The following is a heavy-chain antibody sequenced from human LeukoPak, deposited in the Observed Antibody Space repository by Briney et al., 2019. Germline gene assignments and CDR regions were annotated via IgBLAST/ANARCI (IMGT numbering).Heavy chain of an antibody. Sequence: PGGSLRLSCAASGFTFSSYEMNWVRQAPGKGLEWVSYISSSGSTIYYADSVKGRFTISRDNAKNSLYLQMNSLRAEDTAVYYCARRAGGHSHPYDYWGQGTLVTVSS. CDR2: ISSSGSTI. V-gene: IGHV3-48*03. CDR1: GFTFSSYE. CDR3: ARRAGGHSHPYDY. D-gene: IGHD4-23*01. J-gene: IGHJ4*02.